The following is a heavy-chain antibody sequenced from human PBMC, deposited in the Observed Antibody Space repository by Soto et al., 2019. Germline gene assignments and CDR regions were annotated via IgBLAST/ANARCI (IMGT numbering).Heavy chain of an antibody. J-gene: IGHJ6*02. D-gene: IGHD2-2*02. CDR1: GGSFSGYY. Sequence: SETLSLTCAVYGGSFSGYYWSWIRQPPGKGLEWIGEINHSGSTNYNPSLKSRVTISVDTSKNQFSLKLSSLNAADTAVYYCASRKKRYTWHSTYYHFHGMDVWGQGST. CDR2: INHSGST. CDR3: ASRKKRYTWHSTYYHFHGMDV. V-gene: IGHV4-34*01.